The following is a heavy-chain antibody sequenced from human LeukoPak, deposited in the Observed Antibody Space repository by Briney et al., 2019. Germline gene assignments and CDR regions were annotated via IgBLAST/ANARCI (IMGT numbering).Heavy chain of an antibody. CDR1: GGSISSYY. D-gene: IGHD3-22*01. CDR2: IYYSGST. V-gene: IGHV4-59*01. CDR3: ARSLGYYYDSSGPPFDY. J-gene: IGHJ4*02. Sequence: SETLSLTCTVSGGSISSYYWSWIRQPPGKGLEWIGYIYYSGSTNYNPSLKSRVTISIDTSKNQFSLKLSSVTAADTAVYYCARSLGYYYDSSGPPFDYWAREPWSPSPQ.